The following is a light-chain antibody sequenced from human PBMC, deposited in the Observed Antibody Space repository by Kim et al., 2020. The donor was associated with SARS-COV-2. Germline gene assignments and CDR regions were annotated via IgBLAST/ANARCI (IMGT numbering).Light chain of an antibody. CDR1: QSVRSQ. CDR3: QQRSNWMFS. Sequence: EIVLTQSPATLSLSPGERATLSCRASQSVRSQLAWYQQKPGQAPRLLIYGASNRATGIPARFTGSGSGTDFTLAISSLESEDFAVYYCQQRSNWMFSFGQGTKLEI. J-gene: IGKJ2*01. CDR2: GAS. V-gene: IGKV3-11*01.